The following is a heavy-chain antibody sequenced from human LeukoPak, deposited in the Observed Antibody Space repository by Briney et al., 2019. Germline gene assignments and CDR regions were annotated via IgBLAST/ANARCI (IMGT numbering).Heavy chain of an antibody. CDR2: IYYSGST. Sequence: TSETLSLTCTVSGGSISSTSYYWGWIRQPPGKGLGWIGYIYYSGSTSYNPSLKSRVTISVDTSKKQFSLKLSSVTAADTAFYYCARYIVSYPHDAFDIWGQGTMVTVSS. CDR3: ARYIVSYPHDAFDI. D-gene: IGHD1-26*01. V-gene: IGHV4-61*05. J-gene: IGHJ3*02. CDR1: GGSISSTSYY.